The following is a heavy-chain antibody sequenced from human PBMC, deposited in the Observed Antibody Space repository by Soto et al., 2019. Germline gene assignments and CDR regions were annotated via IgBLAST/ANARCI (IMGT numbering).Heavy chain of an antibody. CDR3: AKVEPVYYDILTGLPPYYFDY. Sequence: PGGSLRLSCAASGFTFSSYAMSWVRQAPGKGLEWVSAISGSGGSTYYADSVKGRFTISRDNSKNTLYLQMNSLRAEDTAVYYCAKVEPVYYDILTGLPPYYFDYWGQGTLVTVSS. J-gene: IGHJ4*02. V-gene: IGHV3-23*01. D-gene: IGHD3-9*01. CDR1: GFTFSSYA. CDR2: ISGSGGST.